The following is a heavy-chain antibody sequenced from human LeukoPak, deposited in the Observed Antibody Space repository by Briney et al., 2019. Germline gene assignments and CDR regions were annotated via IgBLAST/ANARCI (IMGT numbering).Heavy chain of an antibody. CDR2: IYHSGST. CDR1: GGSISSSNW. Sequence: SGTLSLTCAVSGGSISSSNWWSWVRPPPGKGLEWIGEIYHSGSTNYNPSLKSRVTISVDKSKNQFSLKLSSVTAADTAVYYCARGSRYCGGDCYSPWRGQGSWGQGTLVTVSS. D-gene: IGHD2-21*02. V-gene: IGHV4-4*02. CDR3: ARGSRYCGGDCYSPWRGQGS. J-gene: IGHJ5*02.